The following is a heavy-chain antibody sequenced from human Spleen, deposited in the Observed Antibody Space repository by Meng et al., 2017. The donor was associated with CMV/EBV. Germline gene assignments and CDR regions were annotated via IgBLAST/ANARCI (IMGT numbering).Heavy chain of an antibody. CDR3: AKFPSYDFWSGYNDFRFDP. V-gene: IGHV3-30*02. J-gene: IGHJ5*02. CDR1: GFTFSSYG. CDR2: IRYDGSNK. Sequence: GESLKISCAASGFTFSSYGMNWVRQAPGKGLEWVAFIRYDGSNKFYADSVKGRFTISRDNSKDTLYLQVNSLRAEDTAVYYCAKFPSYDFWSGYNDFRFDPWGQGTLVTVSS. D-gene: IGHD3-3*01.